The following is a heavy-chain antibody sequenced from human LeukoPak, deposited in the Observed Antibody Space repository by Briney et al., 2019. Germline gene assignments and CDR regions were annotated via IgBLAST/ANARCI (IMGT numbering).Heavy chain of an antibody. V-gene: IGHV3-9*01. D-gene: IGHD3-16*01. CDR3: AKDRGRREGIQHIRDYDYVWGIDY. Sequence: PGGSLRLSCAASGFTFDDYAMHWVRQAPGKGLEWVSGISWNSGSIGYADSVKGRFTISRDNAKNSLYLQMNSLRAEDTALYYCAKDRGRREGIQHIRDYDYVWGIDYWGQGTLVTVSS. CDR1: GFTFDDYA. J-gene: IGHJ4*02. CDR2: ISWNSGSI.